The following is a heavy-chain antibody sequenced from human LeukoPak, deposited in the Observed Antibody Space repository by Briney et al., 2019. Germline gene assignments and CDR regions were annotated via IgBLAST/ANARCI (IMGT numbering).Heavy chain of an antibody. J-gene: IGHJ5*02. CDR2: VYYTGSA. V-gene: IGHV4-39*01. CDR1: GGSISSTSYH. Sequence: SETLSLTCTVSGGSISSTSYHWAWIRQPPGKGLEWIATVYYTGSAYYNPSLKSRVTISVDTSKSQFSLKLSYVTTADTALYYCARYASGSYYWFDPWGQGTLVTVSS. D-gene: IGHD3-10*01. CDR3: ARYASGSYYWFDP.